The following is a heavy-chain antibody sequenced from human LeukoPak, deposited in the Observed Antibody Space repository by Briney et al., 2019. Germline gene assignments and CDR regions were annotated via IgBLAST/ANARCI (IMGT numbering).Heavy chain of an antibody. CDR1: GFTFSSHA. V-gene: IGHV3-23*01. CDR3: AKLGISDGTDY. Sequence: PGGSLRLSCAASGFTFSSHAMTWVRQAPGKGLEWGSSITGSGGSTFYAASVKGRFTISRDNSKNTLYLQMNSLRAEDTDVYYCAKLGISDGTDYWGQGTLVTVSS. J-gene: IGHJ4*02. CDR2: ITGSGGST. D-gene: IGHD1-14*01.